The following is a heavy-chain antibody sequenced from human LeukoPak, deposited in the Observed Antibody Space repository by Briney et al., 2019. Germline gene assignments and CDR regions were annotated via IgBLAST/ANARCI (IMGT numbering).Heavy chain of an antibody. CDR2: INPNSGGT. CDR1: GYAFTDYY. CDR3: ARSTGTTFGFSDY. J-gene: IGHJ4*02. Sequence: ASVKVSCKASGYAFTDYYIHWVRQAPGQGLEWVGWINPNSGGTIYAQKSQGRVTMTRDTSISTLYMELSRLRSDDTAVYYCARSTGTTFGFSDYWGPGTLVTVSS. V-gene: IGHV1-2*02. D-gene: IGHD3-16*01.